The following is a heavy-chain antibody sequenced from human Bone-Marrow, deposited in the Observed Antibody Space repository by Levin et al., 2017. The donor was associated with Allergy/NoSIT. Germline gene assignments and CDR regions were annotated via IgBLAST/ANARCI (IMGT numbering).Heavy chain of an antibody. CDR2: ISFDGKKS. J-gene: IGHJ4*02. D-gene: IGHD6-19*01. V-gene: IGHV3-30*03. Sequence: GGSLRLSCEVSGFTLGGYDMQWVRQVPGKGFEWVADISFDGKKSSYLASVRGRSTSSRDTLSTKLYLQMNNVRPEATALYFWARHLSDSTDWPYLDFWGQGTLVTVSS. CDR1: GFTLGGYD. CDR3: ARHLSDSTDWPYLDF.